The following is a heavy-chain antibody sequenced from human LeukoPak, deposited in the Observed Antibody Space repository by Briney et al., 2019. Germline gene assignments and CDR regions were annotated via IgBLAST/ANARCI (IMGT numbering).Heavy chain of an antibody. CDR3: AKATSSTWYNYDY. V-gene: IGHV3-23*01. CDR1: GFTFSSYA. Sequence: GGTLRLSCAASGFTFSSYAMSWVRQAPGKGLEWVSAISGGGFNTYSADTVKGRFTISRDSSKNTLFLQMNSLRAEDTALYYCAKATSSTWYNYDYWGQGTLVTVSS. CDR2: ISGGGFNT. J-gene: IGHJ4*02. D-gene: IGHD6-13*01.